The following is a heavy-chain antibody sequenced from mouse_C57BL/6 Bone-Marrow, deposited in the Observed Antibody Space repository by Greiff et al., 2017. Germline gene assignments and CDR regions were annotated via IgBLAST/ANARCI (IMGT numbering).Heavy chain of an antibody. J-gene: IGHJ1*03. CDR1: GFPITSGYY. CDR3: AGGELGRGYFDV. Sequence: VQLVESGPGLVKPSQSLFLTCSITGFPITSGYYWIWIRQSPGKPLEWMGYITHSGETFYNPSLQSPISITRETSKNQFFLQLNSVTTEDTAMYYCAGGELGRGYFDVWGTGTTVTVSS. CDR2: ITHSGET. V-gene: IGHV12-3*01. D-gene: IGHD4-1*01.